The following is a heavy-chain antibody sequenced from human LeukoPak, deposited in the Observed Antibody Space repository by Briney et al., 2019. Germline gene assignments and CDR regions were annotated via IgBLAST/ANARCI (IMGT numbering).Heavy chain of an antibody. D-gene: IGHD2-21*02. V-gene: IGHV1-69*05. Sequence: RASVKVSCKASGGTFSSYAISWVRQAPGQGLEWMGRIIPIFGTANYAQKFQGRVTITTGESTSTAYMELSSLRSEDTAVYYCAAECGGDCYSGWFDPWGQGTLVTVSS. J-gene: IGHJ5*02. CDR1: GGTFSSYA. CDR2: IIPIFGTA. CDR3: AAECGGDCYSGWFDP.